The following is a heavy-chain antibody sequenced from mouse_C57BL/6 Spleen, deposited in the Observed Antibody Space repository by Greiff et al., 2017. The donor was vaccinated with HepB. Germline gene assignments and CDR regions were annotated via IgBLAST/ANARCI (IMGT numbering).Heavy chain of an antibody. Sequence: EVQLVESGGGLVKPGGSLKLSCAASGFTFSDYGMHWVRQAPEKGLEWVAYISSGSSTIYYADTVKGRFTISRDNAKNTLFLQMTSLRSEDTAMYYCASYSNYIWFAYWGQGTLVTVSA. CDR3: ASYSNYIWFAY. J-gene: IGHJ3*01. CDR1: GFTFSDYG. V-gene: IGHV5-17*01. D-gene: IGHD2-5*01. CDR2: ISSGSSTI.